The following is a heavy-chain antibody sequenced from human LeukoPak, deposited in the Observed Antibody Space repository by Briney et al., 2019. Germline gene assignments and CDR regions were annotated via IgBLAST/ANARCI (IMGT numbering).Heavy chain of an antibody. J-gene: IGHJ3*02. CDR3: ARQLGYCSGGSCHDAFDI. V-gene: IGHV3-7*01. CDR2: IKEDGSDK. D-gene: IGHD2-15*01. CDR1: RLTFSSYW. Sequence: GGSLRLSCVASRLTFSSYWMTWVRQAPGKGLEWVANIKEDGSDKYYVDSVKGRFTISRDNAKNLLYLQMNSLRAEDTTMYYCARQLGYCSGGSCHDAFDIWGQGTMVTVSS.